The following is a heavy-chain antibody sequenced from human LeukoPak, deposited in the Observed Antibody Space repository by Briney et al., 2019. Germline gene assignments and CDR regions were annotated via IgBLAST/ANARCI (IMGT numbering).Heavy chain of an antibody. J-gene: IGHJ5*02. CDR3: ARAPPRGIAWFDP. V-gene: IGHV1-69*05. Sequence: GASVKVSCKASGGTFGSYAISWVRQAPGQGLEWMGGIIPIFGTANYAQKFQGRVTMTRDTSISTAYMELRLRSDDTAVYYCARAPPRGIAWFDPWGQGTRVTVSS. CDR1: GGTFGSYA. CDR2: IIPIFGTA. D-gene: IGHD3-16*01.